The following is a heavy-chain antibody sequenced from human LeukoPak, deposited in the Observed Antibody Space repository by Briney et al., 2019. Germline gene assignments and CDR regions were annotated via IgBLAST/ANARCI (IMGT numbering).Heavy chain of an antibody. CDR1: GGSISSGSYY. CDR2: IYTSGST. Sequence: SETLSLTCTVSGGSISSGSYYWSWIRQPAGKGLEWIGRIYTSGSTNYNPSLKSRVTISVDTSKNQFSLKLSPVTAADTAVYYCARGYCSGGSCYPIDYWGQGTLVTVSS. CDR3: ARGYCSGGSCYPIDY. J-gene: IGHJ4*02. V-gene: IGHV4-61*02. D-gene: IGHD2-15*01.